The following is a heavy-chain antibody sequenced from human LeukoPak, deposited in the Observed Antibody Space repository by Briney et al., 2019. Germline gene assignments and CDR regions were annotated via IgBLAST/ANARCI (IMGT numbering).Heavy chain of an antibody. CDR1: GGTFSSYA. CDR2: VIPLFGTA. CDR3: ARDQLVYYYDSSGYPNDAFDI. J-gene: IGHJ3*02. Sequence: ASVKASCKASGGTFSSYAISWGRQAPGQGLKWRVGVIPLFGTANYAQKFQGRVTIATDESTSTAYMELSSLRSEDTAVYYCARDQLVYYYDSSGYPNDAFDIWGQGTMVTVSS. D-gene: IGHD3-22*01. V-gene: IGHV1-69*05.